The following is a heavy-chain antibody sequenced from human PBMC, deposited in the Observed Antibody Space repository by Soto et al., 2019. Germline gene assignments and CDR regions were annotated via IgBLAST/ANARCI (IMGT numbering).Heavy chain of an antibody. J-gene: IGHJ4*02. CDR1: GGSISSGGYS. Sequence: SETLSLTCAVSGGSISSGGYSWSWIRQPPGKGLEWIGYIYHSGSTYYNPSLKSRVTISVDRSKNQFSLKLSSVTAADTAVYYCARGPPFHWGQGTLVTVSS. D-gene: IGHD3-16*01. CDR3: ARGPPFH. V-gene: IGHV4-30-2*01. CDR2: IYHSGST.